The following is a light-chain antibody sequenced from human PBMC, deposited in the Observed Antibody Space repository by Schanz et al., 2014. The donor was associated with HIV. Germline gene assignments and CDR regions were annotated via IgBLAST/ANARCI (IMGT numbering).Light chain of an antibody. V-gene: IGLV1-44*01. Sequence: QSVLTQPPSASGTPGQRVTISCSGGTSNIERNFVNWYQQVPGSAPKLLIYSNDQRPSGVPDRFSASKSGASASLAISGLQSEDEADYYCSAWDDGLNGAVFGGGTQLTVL. CDR1: TSNIERNF. CDR3: SAWDDGLNGAV. CDR2: SND. J-gene: IGLJ7*01.